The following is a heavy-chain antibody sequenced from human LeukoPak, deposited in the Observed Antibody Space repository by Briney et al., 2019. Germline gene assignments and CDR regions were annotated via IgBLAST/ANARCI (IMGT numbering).Heavy chain of an antibody. Sequence: GGSLRLSCAASGFTFSNYGMNWVRQTPGKGLEWVTFIRYDGNNKYYAESVKGRFTISRDTSKNTLYLQMNSLRAEDTAVYYCAKATYYGSGGFDYWGQGTLVTVSS. V-gene: IGHV3-30*02. CDR1: GFTFSNYG. CDR3: AKATYYGSGGFDY. J-gene: IGHJ4*02. D-gene: IGHD3-10*01. CDR2: IRYDGNNK.